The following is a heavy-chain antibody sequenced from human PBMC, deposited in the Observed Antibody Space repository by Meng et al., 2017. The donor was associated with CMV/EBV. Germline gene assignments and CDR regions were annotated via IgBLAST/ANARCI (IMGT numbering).Heavy chain of an antibody. Sequence: SVKVSCKASGGTFSSYAISWVRQAPGQGLEWMGGIIPILGIANYAQKFQGRVTITADKSTSTAYMELSSLRSEDTAVYYCARGYCSSTSCYTRYYYGMDVWGQGTTVTVSS. CDR2: IIPILGIA. CDR3: ARGYCSSTSCYTRYYYGMDV. CDR1: GGTFSSYA. V-gene: IGHV1-69*10. D-gene: IGHD2-2*02. J-gene: IGHJ6*02.